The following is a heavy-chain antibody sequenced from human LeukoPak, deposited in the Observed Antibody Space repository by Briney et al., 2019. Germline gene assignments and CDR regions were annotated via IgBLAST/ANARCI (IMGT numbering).Heavy chain of an antibody. CDR3: TRDLAFYYYDSSGYFGAFDI. V-gene: IGHV3-21*01. CDR2: ITSSSNYI. Sequence: GGSLRLSCAASGFTFSSLSMNWVRQAPGKGLEWVSSITSSSNYIHYADSVKGRFTISRDNAKNSLYLQMNSLRAEDTAVYYCTRDLAFYYYDSSGYFGAFDIWGQGTTVTVSS. J-gene: IGHJ3*02. CDR1: GFTFSSLS. D-gene: IGHD3-22*01.